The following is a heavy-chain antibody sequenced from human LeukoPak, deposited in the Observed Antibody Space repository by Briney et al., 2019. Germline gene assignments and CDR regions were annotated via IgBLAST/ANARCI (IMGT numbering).Heavy chain of an antibody. J-gene: IGHJ4*02. V-gene: IGHV4-30-4*08. CDR2: TYHSDLI. CDR3: ARTEDYYGSGSHFDY. D-gene: IGHD3-10*01. Sequence: PSHTLTPTHTISVGSIRSDDYYFSWIRQPPVTVLACPVYTYHSDLIYYNPSLYIRFTLLVDTSNTQFSLKLSSVTAADTAVYYCARTEDYYGSGSHFDYWGQGTLVTVSP. CDR1: VGSIRSDDYY.